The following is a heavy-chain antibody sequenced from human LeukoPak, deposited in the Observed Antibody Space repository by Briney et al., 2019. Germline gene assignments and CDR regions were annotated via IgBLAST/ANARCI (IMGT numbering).Heavy chain of an antibody. V-gene: IGHV1-3*01. J-gene: IGHJ6*02. CDR1: GYTFTSYA. D-gene: IGHD3-3*01. Sequence: ASVKVSCKASGYTFTSYAMHWVRQAPGQRLEWMGWINAGNGNTKYSQNFQGRVTITGDTSASTAYMELSSLRSEDTAVYYCAREHDFLSGYGMDVWGQGTTVTVSS. CDR2: INAGNGNT. CDR3: AREHDFLSGYGMDV.